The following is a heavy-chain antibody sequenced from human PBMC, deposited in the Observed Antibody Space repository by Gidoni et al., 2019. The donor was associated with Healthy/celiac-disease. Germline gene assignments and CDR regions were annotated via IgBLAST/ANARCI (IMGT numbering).Heavy chain of an antibody. Sequence: EVQLVESGGGLVQPGGSLRLSCAASGFTFSSYSMNWVRQAPGKGLEWVSYISSSSSTIYYADSVKGRFTISRDNAKNSLYLQMNSLRDEDTAVYYCARDTIAVAGNNWFDPWGQGTLVTVSS. V-gene: IGHV3-48*02. CDR3: ARDTIAVAGNNWFDP. D-gene: IGHD6-19*01. J-gene: IGHJ5*02. CDR2: ISSSSSTI. CDR1: GFTFSSYS.